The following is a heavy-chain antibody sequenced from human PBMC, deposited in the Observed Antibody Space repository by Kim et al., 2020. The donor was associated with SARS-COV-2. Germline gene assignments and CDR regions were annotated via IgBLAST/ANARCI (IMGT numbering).Heavy chain of an antibody. CDR2: ISGSGGST. CDR1: GFTFSSYA. Sequence: GGSLRLSCAVSGFTFSSYAMSWVRQAPGKGLEWVSAISGSGGSTYYAYSVKGRFTISRDNSKNTLYLQMNSLRAEDTAVYYCAKDPPVVGARFDYWGQGTLVTVSS. D-gene: IGHD2-15*01. CDR3: AKDPPVVGARFDY. V-gene: IGHV3-23*01. J-gene: IGHJ4*02.